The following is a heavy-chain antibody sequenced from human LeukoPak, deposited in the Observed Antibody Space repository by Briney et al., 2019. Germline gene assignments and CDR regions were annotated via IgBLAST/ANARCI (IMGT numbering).Heavy chain of an antibody. Sequence: SETLSLTCTVSGGSISSAGYYWTWIRQHPGKGLEWIGYIYNSGSTDYNPSLKSGVTISVDTSKNQFSLKLSAVNAADTAVYYCARHDVIVGAVFDYWGQGTLVTVSS. J-gene: IGHJ4*02. CDR1: GGSISSAGYY. D-gene: IGHD1-26*01. CDR2: IYNSGST. CDR3: ARHDVIVGAVFDY. V-gene: IGHV4-31*03.